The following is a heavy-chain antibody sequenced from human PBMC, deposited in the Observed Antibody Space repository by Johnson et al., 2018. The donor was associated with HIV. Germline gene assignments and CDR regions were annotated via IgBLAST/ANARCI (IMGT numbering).Heavy chain of an antibody. CDR3: ARTSLEWLLFAFDI. CDR1: GFTVSSDY. D-gene: IGHD3-3*01. V-gene: IGHV3-53*01. Sequence: VQLVESGGGLIQPGGSLRLSCAVSGFTVSSDYMSWVRQAPGKGLEWVSVIYSGGSTYYADSVKGRFTISRDNSKNTLYLQMNSLRAEDTAVYYCARTSLEWLLFAFDIWGQGTMVTVSS. CDR2: IYSGGST. J-gene: IGHJ3*02.